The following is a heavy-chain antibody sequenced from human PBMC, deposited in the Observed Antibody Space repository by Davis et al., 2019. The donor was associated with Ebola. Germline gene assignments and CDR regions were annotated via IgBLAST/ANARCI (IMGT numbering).Heavy chain of an antibody. CDR3: AGSDGSYYYYGMDV. CDR1: GFTFSSYA. Sequence: GGSLRLSCAASGFTFSSYAMSWVRQAPGKGLEWVSAISGSGGSTYYADSVKGRFTISRDNSKNTLYLQMNSLRAEDTAVYYCAGSDGSYYYYGMDVWGQGTTVTVSS. J-gene: IGHJ6*02. D-gene: IGHD5-24*01. CDR2: ISGSGGST. V-gene: IGHV3-23*01.